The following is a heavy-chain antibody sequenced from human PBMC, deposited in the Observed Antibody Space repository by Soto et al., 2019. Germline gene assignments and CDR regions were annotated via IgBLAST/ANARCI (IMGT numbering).Heavy chain of an antibody. Sequence: ASVKVSCKASQYTFTNYCVHWVRQAPGEGLEWMGVINPSGGNSKYAQRFRGRVTMTRDTSTSTVYMDLRSLRPDETAVYFCARALYDTDCGPGGAESWYHVMDVWGRGTTVTVYS. CDR2: INPSGGNS. J-gene: IGHJ6*02. CDR3: ARALYDTDCGPGGAESWYHVMDV. D-gene: IGHD2-21*01. V-gene: IGHV1-46*01. CDR1: QYTFTNYC.